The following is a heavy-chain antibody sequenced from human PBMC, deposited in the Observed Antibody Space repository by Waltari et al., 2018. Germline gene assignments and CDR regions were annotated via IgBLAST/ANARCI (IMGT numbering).Heavy chain of an antibody. V-gene: IGHV4-39*07. CDR2: IYYSGST. CDR1: GAYFESSSHY. D-gene: IGHD3-9*01. Sequence: QVQLQESGPGLVKPSETLSLTCSVSGAYFESSSHYWGWVRPPPGKGLEWIGGIYYSGSTYYNPSLKSRVNMSVDTANYQFSLKVTSVTAADTAIYYCARTAYDHLTGYPTLDHWGQGILVTVSS. CDR3: ARTAYDHLTGYPTLDH. J-gene: IGHJ4*02.